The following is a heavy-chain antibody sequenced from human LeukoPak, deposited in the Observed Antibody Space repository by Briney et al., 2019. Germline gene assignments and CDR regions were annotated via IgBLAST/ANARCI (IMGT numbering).Heavy chain of an antibody. Sequence: GGSLRLSCAASGFTFSSYAMSWVRQAPGKGLEWVSAISGSGGSTYYADSVKGRFTISRDNSKNTLYLQMNSLRAEGTAVYYCAKDQIVVVIATFSYWGQGTLVTVSS. V-gene: IGHV3-23*01. CDR1: GFTFSSYA. J-gene: IGHJ4*02. CDR2: ISGSGGST. D-gene: IGHD2-21*01. CDR3: AKDQIVVVIATFSY.